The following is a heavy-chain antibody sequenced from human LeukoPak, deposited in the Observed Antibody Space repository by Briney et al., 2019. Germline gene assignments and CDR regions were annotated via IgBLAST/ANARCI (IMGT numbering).Heavy chain of an antibody. V-gene: IGHV3-48*01. CDR3: AREDIVVVVAGTASYFDY. J-gene: IGHJ4*02. CDR1: GFTFSSYS. CDR2: ISSTSSTI. Sequence: GGSLRLSCAASGFTFSSYSMDWVRQAPGKGLEWVSYISSTSSTIYYADSVKGRFIISRDNDKKSLYLQMNSLRAEDTAVYYCAREDIVVVVAGTASYFDYWGQGTLVTVSS. D-gene: IGHD2-15*01.